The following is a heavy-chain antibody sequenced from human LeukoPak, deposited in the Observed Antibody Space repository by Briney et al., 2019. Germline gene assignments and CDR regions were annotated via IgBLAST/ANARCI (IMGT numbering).Heavy chain of an antibody. CDR2: ISSSGSTI. D-gene: IGHD6-13*01. V-gene: IGHV3-11*01. Sequence: GGSLRLSCAASGFTFSDYYMSWLRQAPGKGLEWVSYISSSGSTIYYADSVKGRFTISRDNAKNSLYLQMNSLRAEDTAVYYCAREVAGIAAAGAFDIWGQGTMVTVSS. CDR1: GFTFSDYY. J-gene: IGHJ3*02. CDR3: AREVAGIAAAGAFDI.